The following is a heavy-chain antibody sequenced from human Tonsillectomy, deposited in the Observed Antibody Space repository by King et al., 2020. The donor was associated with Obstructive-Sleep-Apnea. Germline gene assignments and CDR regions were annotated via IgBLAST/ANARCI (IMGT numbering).Heavy chain of an antibody. CDR1: GFTFSSYA. D-gene: IGHD5-12*01. V-gene: IGHV3-23*04. Sequence: DVQLVESGGGLVQPGGSLRLSCAASGFTFSSYAITWVRQAPGKGLEWVSVISGSGDSTDYADSVKGRFTISRDNSKNTLFLQMNSLRAEDTAVYYCAKPKGYSDYVNYYYYGMDVWGQGTTVTVSS. J-gene: IGHJ6*02. CDR2: ISGSGDST. CDR3: AKPKGYSDYVNYYYYGMDV.